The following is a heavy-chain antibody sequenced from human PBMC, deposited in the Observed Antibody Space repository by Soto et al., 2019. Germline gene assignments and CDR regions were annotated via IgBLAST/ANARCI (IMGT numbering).Heavy chain of an antibody. V-gene: IGHV6-1*01. CDR2: TYYRSKWYN. CDR3: ARGGATYYDFWSGYYNNWFDP. Sequence: PSETLSLTCAISGDSVSSNSAAWNWIRQSPSRGLEWLGRTYYRSKWYNDYAVSVKSRITINPDTSKNQFSLQLNSVTPEDTAVYYCARGGATYYDFWSGYYNNWFDPWGQGTLVTVSS. J-gene: IGHJ5*02. CDR1: GDSVSSNSAA. D-gene: IGHD3-3*01.